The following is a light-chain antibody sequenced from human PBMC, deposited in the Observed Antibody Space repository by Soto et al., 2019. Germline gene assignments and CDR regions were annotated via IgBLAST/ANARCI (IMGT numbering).Light chain of an antibody. CDR1: RLDNKY. CDR2: QDS. V-gene: IGLV3-1*01. J-gene: IGLJ2*01. Sequence: SYELTQPPSVSVSPGQAASITCSGDRLDNKYACWYQQKPGQSPVLVIYQDSKRPSGIPERFSGSNPGNTATLTISGTQAMDEADYYCQAWDSNTAVFGGGTKVTVL. CDR3: QAWDSNTAV.